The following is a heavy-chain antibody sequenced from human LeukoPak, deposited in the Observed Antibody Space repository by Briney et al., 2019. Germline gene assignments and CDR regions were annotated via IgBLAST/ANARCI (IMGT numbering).Heavy chain of an antibody. CDR2: INPSGGTT. V-gene: IGHV1-46*01. Sequence: SVKVSCKASGYTFTTYYMHWVRQAPGQGLEWMGIINPSGGTTNYAQKFQGRVTMTRDTSTTTVYMELSSLRSEDTAVYYCARGRPGSGWSFDYWGQGTLVTVSS. J-gene: IGHJ4*02. CDR1: GYTFTTYY. CDR3: ARGRPGSGWSFDY. D-gene: IGHD6-19*01.